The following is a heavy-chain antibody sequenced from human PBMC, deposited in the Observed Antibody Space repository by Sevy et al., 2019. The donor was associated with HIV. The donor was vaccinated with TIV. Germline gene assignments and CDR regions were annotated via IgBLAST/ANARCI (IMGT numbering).Heavy chain of an antibody. D-gene: IGHD1-26*01. CDR1: GFTFSSYS. V-gene: IGHV3-48*01. CDR3: ARDFRDGWVGATYYYYGMDV. CDR2: ISSSSSTI. Sequence: RGCLRLSCAASGFTFSSYSMNWVRQAPGKGLERVSYISSSSSTIYYADSVKGRFTISRHNAKNSLYLQMNSLRAEDTAVYYSARDFRDGWVGATYYYYGMDVWGQGTTVTVSS. J-gene: IGHJ6*02.